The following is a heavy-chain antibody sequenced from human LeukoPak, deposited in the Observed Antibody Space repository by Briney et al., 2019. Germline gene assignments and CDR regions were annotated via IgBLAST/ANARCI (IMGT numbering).Heavy chain of an antibody. CDR3: ARGIAAGVDY. J-gene: IGHJ4*02. CDR2: MNPNSDIT. V-gene: IGHV1-8*01. D-gene: IGHD6-13*01. Sequence: GASVKVSCKASGYTFTSLDINWVRQATGQGLEWMGWMNPNSDITGYAQKFQGRVTMTRNTSTSTAYMELSSLRSEDTAVYFCARGIAAGVDYWGQGTLVTVSS. CDR1: GYTFTSLD.